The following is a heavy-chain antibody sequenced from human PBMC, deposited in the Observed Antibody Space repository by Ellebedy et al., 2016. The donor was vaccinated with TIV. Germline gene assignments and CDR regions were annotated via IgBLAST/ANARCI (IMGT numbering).Heavy chain of an antibody. CDR2: IKQDGSVK. J-gene: IGHJ4*02. Sequence: GESLKISCVASGFTFSSYWMSWVRQAPGKGLEWVAGIKQDGSVKDYLDSVKGRFTISRDNAKNSLYLQMDSLRVEDTGVYYCATQWELYDWGQGTLVTVSS. CDR3: ATQWELYD. CDR1: GFTFSSYW. D-gene: IGHD1-26*01. V-gene: IGHV3-7*01.